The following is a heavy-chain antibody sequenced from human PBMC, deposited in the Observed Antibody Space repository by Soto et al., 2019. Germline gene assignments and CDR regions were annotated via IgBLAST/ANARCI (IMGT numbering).Heavy chain of an antibody. CDR2: ISSSSSTI. V-gene: IGHV3-48*01. CDR1: GFTFSSYS. CDR3: ASGAYYYDSSGLSY. J-gene: IGHJ4*02. Sequence: EVQLVESGGGLVQPGGSLRLSCAASGFTFSSYSMNWVRQAPGKGLEWVSYISSSSSTIYYADSVKGRITISRDNAKNALFLQMNSLRAEDTAVYYCASGAYYYDSSGLSYWGQGTLVTASS. D-gene: IGHD3-22*01.